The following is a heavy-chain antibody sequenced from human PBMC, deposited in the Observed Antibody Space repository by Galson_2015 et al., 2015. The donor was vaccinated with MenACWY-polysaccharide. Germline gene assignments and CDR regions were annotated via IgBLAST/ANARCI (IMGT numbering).Heavy chain of an antibody. CDR1: GFTFSNYE. V-gene: IGHV3-48*03. J-gene: IGHJ6*02. CDR3: ARDRKGGGYYYGMDV. D-gene: IGHD1-14*01. CDR2: ITSGGSTE. Sequence: SLRLSCAASGFTFSNYEINWVRQAPGKGLEWVSYITSGGSTEYYADSVKGRFTISRDNAQNSLYLQMNSLRAEDTAVYYCARDRKGGGYYYGMDVSGRGTTVTVSS.